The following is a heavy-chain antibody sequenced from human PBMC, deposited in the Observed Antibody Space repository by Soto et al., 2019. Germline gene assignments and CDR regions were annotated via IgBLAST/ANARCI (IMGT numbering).Heavy chain of an antibody. CDR1: GGSISSYY. CDR3: ARVGPYYDFWSGYYGYGWFDP. Sequence: QVQLQESGPGLVKPSETLSLTCTVSGGSISSYYWSWIRQPPGKGLEWIGYIYYSGSTNYNPSLKSRVTIAVDTSKNQFSLKLSSVTAADTAVYYCARVGPYYDFWSGYYGYGWFDPWGQGTLVTVSS. V-gene: IGHV4-59*01. CDR2: IYYSGST. J-gene: IGHJ5*02. D-gene: IGHD3-3*01.